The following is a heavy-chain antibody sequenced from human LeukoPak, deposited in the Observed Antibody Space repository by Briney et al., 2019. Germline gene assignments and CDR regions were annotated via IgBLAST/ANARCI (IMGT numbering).Heavy chain of an antibody. CDR2: IYTGGST. V-gene: IGHV3-66*01. J-gene: IGHJ4*02. D-gene: IGHD7-27*01. CDR3: ARDSSNWGFFDY. Sequence: QPGGSLRLSCAASGFTISSNYMNWVRQAPGKGLEWVAVIYTGGSTSYSDSVKGRFTISRDNSQKTVYLQMNSLRADDTAVYFCARDSSNWGFFDYWGQGTLVTVS. CDR1: GFTISSNY.